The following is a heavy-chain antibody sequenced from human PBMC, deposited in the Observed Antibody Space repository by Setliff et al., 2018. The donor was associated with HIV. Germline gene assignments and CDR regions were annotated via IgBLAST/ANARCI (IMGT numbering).Heavy chain of an antibody. Sequence: GASVKVSCKASGYSFSKYGFSWVRQAPGQGLEWMGWIRGFNGKTKYGQNFQGRVTMTIDTSPSTVYMELRSLRSDDTAVYYCGSVPYRSAWFSGGHNPFDVWGQGTMVTVS. CDR1: GYSFSKYG. CDR2: IRGFNGKT. CDR3: GSVPYRSAWFSGGHNPFDV. J-gene: IGHJ3*01. V-gene: IGHV1-18*01. D-gene: IGHD6-19*01.